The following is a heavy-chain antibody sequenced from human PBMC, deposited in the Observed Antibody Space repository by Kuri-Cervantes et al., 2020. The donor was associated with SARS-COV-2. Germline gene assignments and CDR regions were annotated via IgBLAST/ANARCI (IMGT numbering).Heavy chain of an antibody. V-gene: IGHV1-69*05. CDR2: IIPIFGTA. CDR3: ARVYMGYYDSSGYYYYYYYMDV. Sequence: SVNVSCKASGGTFSSYAISWVRQAPGQGLEWMGGIIPIFGTANYAQKFQGRVTITTDESTSTAYMELSSLRSEDTAVYYCARVYMGYYDSSGYYYYYYYMDVWGKGTTVTVSS. D-gene: IGHD3-22*01. CDR1: GGTFSSYA. J-gene: IGHJ6*03.